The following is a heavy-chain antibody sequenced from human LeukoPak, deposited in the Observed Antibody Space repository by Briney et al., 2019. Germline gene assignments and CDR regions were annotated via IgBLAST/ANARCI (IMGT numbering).Heavy chain of an antibody. CDR3: ARGQLNYFESSGGDYFDY. CDR1: GFTFSSYE. CDR2: ISSSGSTK. Sequence: GGSLRLSCVVSGFTFSSYEMNWVRQGPGKGLEWVSYISSSGSTKYYADSVKGRFTISRDNSKDTLYLQMNSLRAEDTAVYYCARGQLNYFESSGGDYFDYWGQGTLVTVSS. V-gene: IGHV3-48*03. J-gene: IGHJ4*02. D-gene: IGHD3-22*01.